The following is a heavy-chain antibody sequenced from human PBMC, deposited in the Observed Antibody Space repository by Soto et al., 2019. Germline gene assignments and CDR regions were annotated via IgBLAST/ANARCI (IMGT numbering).Heavy chain of an antibody. V-gene: IGHV1-69*06. CDR2: IIPIIGTP. D-gene: IGHD1-7*01. J-gene: IGHJ4*02. Sequence: VQLVQSGAEVKKPGSSVIVSCKASGGTFDNYAISWVRQAPGQGLEWMGGIIPIIGTPSYAQRFQGRVTFIADKSTRTAYMELRSLRSEDTAVYYCAREKNIVELPLLSLDFWGQGTQVIVSS. CDR3: AREKNIVELPLLSLDF. CDR1: GGTFDNYA.